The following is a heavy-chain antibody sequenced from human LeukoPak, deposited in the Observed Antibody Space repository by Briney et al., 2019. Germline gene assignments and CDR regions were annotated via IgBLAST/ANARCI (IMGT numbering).Heavy chain of an antibody. Sequence: ASVKVSCKASGYTFTGYSLHWVRQAPGQWLEWMGWINADNGNTRYSQKFQGRVTITRDTSASTAYMELRSLRSDDTAVYYCARASYDFWSGYSYDAFDIWGQGTMVTVSS. V-gene: IGHV1-3*01. D-gene: IGHD3-3*01. CDR2: INADNGNT. CDR3: ARASYDFWSGYSYDAFDI. CDR1: GYTFTGYS. J-gene: IGHJ3*02.